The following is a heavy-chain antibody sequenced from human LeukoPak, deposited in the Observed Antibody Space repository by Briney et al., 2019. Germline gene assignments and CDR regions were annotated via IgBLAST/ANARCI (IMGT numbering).Heavy chain of an antibody. J-gene: IGHJ6*03. CDR2: ISSSSSYI. V-gene: IGHV3-21*01. Sequence: GGSLRLSCAASGFTFSSYSMNWVRQAPGKGLEWVSSISSSSSYIYYADSVKGRFTISRDNAKNSLYLQMNSLRAKDTAVYYCARDHGGYMDVWGKGTTVTVSS. CDR3: ARDHGGYMDV. CDR1: GFTFSSYS.